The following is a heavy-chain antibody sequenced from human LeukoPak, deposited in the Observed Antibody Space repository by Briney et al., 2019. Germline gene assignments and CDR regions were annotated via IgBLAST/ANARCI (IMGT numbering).Heavy chain of an antibody. V-gene: IGHV1-2*02. J-gene: IGHJ4*02. D-gene: IGHD2-15*01. Sequence: GASVKVSCKASGYTLIGYYMHWLRQARGQGLEWMGWINPKTGDTKYAQKFQGRVTLTRDTSITTAYMEMSRLRSDDTAVYYCARDNIVVVAATKAYYFDYWGQGTLVTVSS. CDR2: INPKTGDT. CDR1: GYTLIGYY. CDR3: ARDNIVVVAATKAYYFDY.